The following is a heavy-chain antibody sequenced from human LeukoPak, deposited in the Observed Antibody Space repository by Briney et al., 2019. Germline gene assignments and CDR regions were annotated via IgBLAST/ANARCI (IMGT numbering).Heavy chain of an antibody. Sequence: PGGSLRLSCAASGFTFSSYSMNWVRQAPGKGLEWVSYISSSGSTIYYADSVKGRFTISRDNAKNSLYLQMNSLRAEDTAVYYCARDGGYCSSTSCYTGWVPFDYWGQGTLVTVSS. CDR2: ISSSGSTI. J-gene: IGHJ4*02. V-gene: IGHV3-48*01. CDR3: ARDGGYCSSTSCYTGWVPFDY. D-gene: IGHD2-2*02. CDR1: GFTFSSYS.